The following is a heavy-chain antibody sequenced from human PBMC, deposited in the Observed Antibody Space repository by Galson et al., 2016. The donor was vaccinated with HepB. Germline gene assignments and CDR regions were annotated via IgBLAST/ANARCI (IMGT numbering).Heavy chain of an antibody. V-gene: IGHV3-49*03. J-gene: IGHJ6*03. CDR2: IRSKAYGATT. Sequence: SLRLSCAASRFTFGDYTMGWFRQAPGKGLEWVGFIRSKAYGATTEYAASVKGRFTISRDDSKSIAYLQMNSLKTEDTAVYYCTRSVDSSGWYIGQFYMDVWGKGTTVTVSS. CDR1: RFTFGDYT. CDR3: TRSVDSSGWYIGQFYMDV. D-gene: IGHD6-19*01.